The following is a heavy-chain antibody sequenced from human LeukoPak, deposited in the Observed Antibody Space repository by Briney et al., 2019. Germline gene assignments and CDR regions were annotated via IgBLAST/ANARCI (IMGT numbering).Heavy chain of an antibody. V-gene: IGHV4-59*01. CDR2: IYYSGST. CDR3: ARDGRAPLYYYDSSGYNYGMDV. D-gene: IGHD3-22*01. CDR1: GGSISSYY. Sequence: SETLSLTCTVSGGSISSYYWSWIRQPPGKGLEWIGYIYYSGSTNYNPSLKSRVTISVDTSKNQFSLKLSSVTAADTAVYYCARDGRAPLYYYDSSGYNYGMDVWGQGTTVTVSS. J-gene: IGHJ6*02.